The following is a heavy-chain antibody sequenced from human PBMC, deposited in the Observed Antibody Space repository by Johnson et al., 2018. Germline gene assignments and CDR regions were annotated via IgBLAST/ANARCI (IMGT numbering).Heavy chain of an antibody. CDR2: IWYDGSNN. V-gene: IGHV3-33*01. J-gene: IGHJ6*02. CDR1: GFTFSRFA. D-gene: IGHD3-10*01. Sequence: QVQLVQSGGGVVQPGRSLRLSCAASGFTFSRFAMHWVRQAPGKGLKWVALIWYDGSNNYYTDSVKGRFIISRDNSKNTLNPQMNSRRAEDTAVYYWARCPMVRGVDTPNYYYYGLDVWGQGTTVTVSS. CDR3: ARCPMVRGVDTPNYYYYGLDV.